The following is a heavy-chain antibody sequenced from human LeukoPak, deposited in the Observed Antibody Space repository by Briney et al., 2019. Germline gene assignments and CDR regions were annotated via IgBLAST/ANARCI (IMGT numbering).Heavy chain of an antibody. D-gene: IGHD3-10*01. CDR3: ARSKVRGVMGGY. J-gene: IGHJ4*02. V-gene: IGHV4-59*10. Sequence: SETLSLTCAVYGGSFSGYYWSWIRQPAGKGLEWIGRIYTSGSTNYNPSLKSRVTISVDTSKNQFSLKLSSVTAADTAVYYCARSKVRGVMGGYWGQGTLVTVSS. CDR2: IYTSGST. CDR1: GGSFSGYY.